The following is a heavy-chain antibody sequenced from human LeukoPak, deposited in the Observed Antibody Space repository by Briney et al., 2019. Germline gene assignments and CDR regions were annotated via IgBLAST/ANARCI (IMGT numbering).Heavy chain of an antibody. J-gene: IGHJ5*02. CDR2: IHHSGST. Sequence: ETLSLTCTVSGGSISSYYWSWIRQPPGKGLEWIGYIHHSGSTHYNPSLKSRLIISLDTSKNQFSLKLNSVTAADTAVYYCANYGSGSYRFDPWGQGTLVTVSS. D-gene: IGHD3-10*01. CDR3: ANYGSGSYRFDP. V-gene: IGHV4-59*06. CDR1: GGSISSYY.